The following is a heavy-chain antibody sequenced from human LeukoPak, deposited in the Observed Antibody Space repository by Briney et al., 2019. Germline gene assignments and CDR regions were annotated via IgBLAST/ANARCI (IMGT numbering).Heavy chain of an antibody. Sequence: ASVKVSCKASGYRFTGYYMHWVRQAPGQGLEWMGWINPKSGATNYAQKFQGRVTMTRDTSTNTVYMELSSLRSEDTAVYYCARGPSITMVRGGQWYYYMDVWGKGTTVTISS. CDR2: INPKSGAT. CDR1: GYRFTGYY. D-gene: IGHD3-10*01. CDR3: ARGPSITMVRGGQWYYYMDV. V-gene: IGHV1-2*02. J-gene: IGHJ6*03.